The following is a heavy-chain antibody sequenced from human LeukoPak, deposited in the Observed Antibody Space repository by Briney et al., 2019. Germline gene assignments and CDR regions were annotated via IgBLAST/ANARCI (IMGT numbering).Heavy chain of an antibody. Sequence: SVKVSCKASGGTFSSYAISWVRQAPGQGLEWMGRIIPILGIANYAQKFQGRVTITADKSTSTASMELSSLRSEDTAVYYCARDPTYYGSGNEGDYWGQGTLVTVSS. CDR1: GGTFSSYA. J-gene: IGHJ4*02. CDR3: ARDPTYYGSGNEGDY. D-gene: IGHD3-10*01. CDR2: IIPILGIA. V-gene: IGHV1-69*04.